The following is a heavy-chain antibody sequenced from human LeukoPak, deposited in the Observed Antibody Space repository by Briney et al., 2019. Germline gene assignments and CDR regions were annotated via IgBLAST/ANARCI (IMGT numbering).Heavy chain of an antibody. D-gene: IGHD3-10*01. J-gene: IGHJ4*02. Sequence: ASVKVSCKASGYTFTNYDIMWVRQATGQGPEWMGWMNSNSGNTGYAQKFQGRVTMTRNTSINTAYMELHSLTSEDTAVYYCARGRGGTVVRGYLDYWGQGTLVTVSS. CDR3: ARGRGGTVVRGYLDY. CDR2: MNSNSGNT. V-gene: IGHV1-8*01. CDR1: GYTFTNYD.